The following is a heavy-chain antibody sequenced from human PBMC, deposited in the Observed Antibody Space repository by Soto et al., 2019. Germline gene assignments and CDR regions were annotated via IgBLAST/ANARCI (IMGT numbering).Heavy chain of an antibody. Sequence: SETLSLTCAVYGGSFSGYYWSWIRQPPGKGLEWIGEINHSGSTNYNPSLKSRVTISVDTSKNQFSLKLSSVTAADTAVYYCARGHGITIFGNYYYYGMDVWGQGTTVTV. V-gene: IGHV4-34*01. CDR3: ARGHGITIFGNYYYYGMDV. CDR2: INHSGST. CDR1: GGSFSGYY. D-gene: IGHD3-3*01. J-gene: IGHJ6*02.